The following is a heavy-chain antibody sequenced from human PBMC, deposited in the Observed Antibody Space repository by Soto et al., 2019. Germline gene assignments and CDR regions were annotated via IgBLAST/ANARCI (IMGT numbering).Heavy chain of an antibody. D-gene: IGHD3-3*01. CDR3: ARDQYDFWSGYFYFDY. CDR2: ISAYNGNT. Sequence: GXSXKVSCKASGYTXSSYGISLVRQAPGQGLEWMGWISAYNGNTNYAQKLQGRVTMTTDTSTRKAYMELRSMRSDDTAVYYCARDQYDFWSGYFYFDYWGQGTRVTV. CDR1: GYTXSSYG. V-gene: IGHV1-18*01. J-gene: IGHJ4*02.